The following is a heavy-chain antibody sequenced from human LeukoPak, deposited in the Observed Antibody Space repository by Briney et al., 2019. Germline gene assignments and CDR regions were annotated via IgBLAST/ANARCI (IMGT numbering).Heavy chain of an antibody. CDR1: GFTFSSYA. V-gene: IGHV3-30-3*01. J-gene: IGHJ4*02. CDR2: ISYDGSNK. D-gene: IGHD4-17*01. CDR3: ARWGYGDYRFDY. Sequence: GGSLRLSCAASGFTFSSYAMHWVRQAPGKGLEWVAVISYDGSNKYYADSVKGRFTISRDNSKNTLHLQMNSLRAEDTAVYYCARWGYGDYRFDYWGQGTLVTVSS.